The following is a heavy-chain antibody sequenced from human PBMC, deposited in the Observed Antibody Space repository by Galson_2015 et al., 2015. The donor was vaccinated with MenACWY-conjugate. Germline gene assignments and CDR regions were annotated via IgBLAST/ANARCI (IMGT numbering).Heavy chain of an antibody. CDR1: GAAFSAYT. D-gene: IGHD1-26*01. CDR2: VNPTSGPP. CDR3: ASLGRKLGSKRAYGMDI. J-gene: IGHJ6*02. Sequence: SVKVSCKASGAAFSAYTFSWVRQAPGQGLEWMGGVNPTSGPPNYAQKFLGRVTITVVESTSTAYMELNSLRSEDTAVYYCASLGRKLGSKRAYGMDIWGQGTPVIVSS. V-gene: IGHV1-69*13.